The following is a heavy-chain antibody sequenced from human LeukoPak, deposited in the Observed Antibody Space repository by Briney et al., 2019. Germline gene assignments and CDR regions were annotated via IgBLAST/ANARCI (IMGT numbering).Heavy chain of an antibody. D-gene: IGHD1-1*01. CDR3: ARGQLDRLYYYYGMDV. V-gene: IGHV4-59*08. Sequence: SETLSLTCAVYSGSLSGYYWSWIRQPPGKGLEWIGYIYYSGSTNYNPSLKSRVTISVDTSKNQFSLKLSSVTAADTAVYYCARGQLDRLYYYYGMDVWGQGTTVTVSS. CDR1: SGSLSGYY. CDR2: IYYSGST. J-gene: IGHJ6*02.